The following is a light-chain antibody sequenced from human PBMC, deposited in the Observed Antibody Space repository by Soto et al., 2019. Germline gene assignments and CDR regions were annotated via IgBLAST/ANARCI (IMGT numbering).Light chain of an antibody. CDR3: QQYYSFPFT. CDR2: WAS. V-gene: IGKV4-1*01. J-gene: IGKJ3*01. Sequence: DIVMTQSPDSLAVSLGERATINCNSSQSVLYTSNNKNYLAWYQQRPGQPPKVVMYWASTRESGVPDRFSGSGSGTDFTLTISSLQAEDVAVYYCQQYYSFPFTFGPGTEVEIK. CDR1: QSVLYTSNNKNY.